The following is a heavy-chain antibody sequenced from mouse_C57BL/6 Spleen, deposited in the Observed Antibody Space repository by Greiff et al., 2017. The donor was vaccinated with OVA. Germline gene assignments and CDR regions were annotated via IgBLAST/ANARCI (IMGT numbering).Heavy chain of an antibody. CDR2: IRLKSDNYAT. J-gene: IGHJ4*01. CDR1: GFTFSNYW. D-gene: IGHD2-4*01. V-gene: IGHV6-3*01. CDR3: TDYYDYGGYAMDY. Sequence: EVQRVESGGGLVQPGGSMKLSCVASGFTFSNYWMNWVRQSPEKGLEWVAQIRLKSDNYATHYAESVKGRFTISRDDSKSSVYLQMNNLRAEDTGIYYCTDYYDYGGYAMDYWGQGTSVTVSS.